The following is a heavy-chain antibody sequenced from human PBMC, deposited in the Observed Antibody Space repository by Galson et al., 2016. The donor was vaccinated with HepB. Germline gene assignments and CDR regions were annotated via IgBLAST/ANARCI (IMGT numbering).Heavy chain of an antibody. CDR3: AASYLEITAPVDDC. J-gene: IGHJ4*02. Sequence: SVKVSCKASGFNFTSSAVQWVRQARGQRLEWIGLIVIGSGNTNYAQKFHERVTITRDMSTSTAYMEVSSLRSEDTAVYYCAASYLEITAPVDDCWGQGTLVTVSS. CDR1: GFNFTSSA. V-gene: IGHV1-58*01. CDR2: IVIGSGNT. D-gene: IGHD6-13*01.